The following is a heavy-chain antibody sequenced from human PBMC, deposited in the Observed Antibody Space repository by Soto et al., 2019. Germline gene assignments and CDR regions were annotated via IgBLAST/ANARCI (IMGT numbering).Heavy chain of an antibody. D-gene: IGHD1-1*01. Sequence: EVQLLESGGGLVQPGESLRLSCAASGFTFGNYFMNWVRQAPGKGLEWVSDISSNGGRTHYADSVRGPFTISRDNSRNTLYLQMSSLRAEDTALYYCAKDLHWYGMDVWGQGTTVTVSS. CDR2: ISSNGGRT. CDR3: AKDLHWYGMDV. CDR1: GFTFGNYF. V-gene: IGHV3-23*01. J-gene: IGHJ6*02.